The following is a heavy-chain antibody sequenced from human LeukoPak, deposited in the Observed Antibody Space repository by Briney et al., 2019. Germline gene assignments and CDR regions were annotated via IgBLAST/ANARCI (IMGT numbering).Heavy chain of an antibody. CDR3: ARVSWAAAGTFRWYFDL. V-gene: IGHV1-8*01. J-gene: IGHJ2*01. CDR2: MNPNSGNT. D-gene: IGHD6-13*01. Sequence: GASVKVSCKASGYTFTSYDINWVRQATGQGLELMGWMNPNSGNTGYAQKFQGRVTMTRNTSISTAYMELSSLRSEDTAVYYCARVSWAAAGTFRWYFDLWGRGTLVTVSS. CDR1: GYTFTSYD.